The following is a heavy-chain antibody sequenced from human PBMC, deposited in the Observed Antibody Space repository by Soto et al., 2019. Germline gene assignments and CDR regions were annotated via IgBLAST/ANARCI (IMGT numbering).Heavy chain of an antibody. V-gene: IGHV3-21*01. CDR2: ISSRSDYM. J-gene: IGHJ6*02. Sequence: LSCAAFGLSFNSYSMNWFRQAPGQGLEWVSSISSRSDYMYYGDSVKGRFTVSRDNAKNSLYLQMNSLRAEDTAVYYCARDALSGSESYYGDYYGMDVWGQGTTVTVSS. CDR1: GLSFNSYS. CDR3: ARDALSGSESYYGDYYGMDV. D-gene: IGHD3-10*01.